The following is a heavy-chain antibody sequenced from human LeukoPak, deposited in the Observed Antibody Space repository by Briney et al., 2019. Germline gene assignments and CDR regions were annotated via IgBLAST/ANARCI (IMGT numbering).Heavy chain of an antibody. CDR3: ASVVTDYYDSSGYYDY. J-gene: IGHJ4*02. V-gene: IGHV4-30-2*01. D-gene: IGHD3-22*01. CDR2: IYHSGNT. CDR1: GGSISSSFYY. Sequence: SETLSLTCTVSGGSISSSFYYWGWIRQPPGKGLEWIGYIYHSGNTYYNPSLKSRVTISVDRSENQFSLKLSSVTAADTAVYYCASVVTDYYDSSGYYDYWGQGALVTVSS.